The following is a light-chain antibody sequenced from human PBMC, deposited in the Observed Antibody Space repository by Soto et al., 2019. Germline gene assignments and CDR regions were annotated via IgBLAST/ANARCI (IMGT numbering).Light chain of an antibody. J-gene: IGLJ2*01. CDR2: EVS. CDR1: SSDVGGYNY. V-gene: IGLV2-8*01. CDR3: SSYAGSSNVV. Sequence: QSALTQPPSASGSPAQSVTISCTGTSSDVGGYNYVSWYQQHPGKAPKLMIYEVSKRPSGVPDRFSGSKSGNTASLTVSGLQAEDEADYYCSSYAGSSNVVFGGGTKLTVL.